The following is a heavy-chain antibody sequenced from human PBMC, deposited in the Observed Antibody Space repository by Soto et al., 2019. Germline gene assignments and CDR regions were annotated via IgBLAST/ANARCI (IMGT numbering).Heavy chain of an antibody. Sequence: WTWIRQPPGKGLEWIGDYSDSASYSPSLKSRVTISADTSKNQFSLNLSSVTAADTAVYYCAAYRGGEGGRGYWGQGTQVTVSS. V-gene: IGHV4-59*08. CDR2: YSDSA. J-gene: IGHJ4*02. CDR3: AAYRGGEGGRGY. D-gene: IGHD6-19*01.